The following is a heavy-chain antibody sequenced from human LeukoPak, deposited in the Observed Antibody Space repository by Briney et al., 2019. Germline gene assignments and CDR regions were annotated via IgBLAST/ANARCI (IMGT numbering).Heavy chain of an antibody. CDR2: IKQDGSEK. D-gene: IGHD6-19*01. V-gene: IGHV3-7*01. CDR1: GFTFSSYW. Sequence: GGSLRLSCAASGFTFSSYWMSWVRQAPGKGLEWAANIKQDGSEKYYVDSVKGRFTISRDNAKNSLYLLMNSLRAEDTAVYYCARVRRWSNSGPGIDYWGQGTLVTVSS. J-gene: IGHJ4*02. CDR3: ARVRRWSNSGPGIDY.